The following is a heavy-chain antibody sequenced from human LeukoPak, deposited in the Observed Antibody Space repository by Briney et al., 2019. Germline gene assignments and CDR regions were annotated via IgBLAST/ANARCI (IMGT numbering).Heavy chain of an antibody. V-gene: IGHV3-74*01. CDR2: INTDGSYT. J-gene: IGHJ4*02. Sequence: AGGSLRLSCAASGFTFSSYWMHWVRQTPGKGLVWVSRINTDGSYTSYADSVKGRFTISRGNAKNTLYLQVNSLRAEDTAVYYCASIHGSGSYYVYWGQGTLVTVSA. D-gene: IGHD3-10*01. CDR1: GFTFSSYW. CDR3: ASIHGSGSYYVY.